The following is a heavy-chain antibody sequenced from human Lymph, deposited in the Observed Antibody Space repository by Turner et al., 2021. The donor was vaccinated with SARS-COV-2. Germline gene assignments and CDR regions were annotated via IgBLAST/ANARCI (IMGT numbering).Heavy chain of an antibody. CDR3: ATLKSNWKILTGRYYFDF. D-gene: IGHD1-1*01. J-gene: IGHJ4*02. V-gene: IGHV1-24*01. CDR1: GYTLTELS. CDR2: FDPADGET. Sequence: QDQLVQSGAEGKKPGASVKVSGKVSGYTLTELSIHWVRQAPGKGLEWMGGFDPADGETIYAQKFQGRVTMTEDTSTDTAYMELSSLRSEDTAVYYCATLKSNWKILTGRYYFDFWGQGTLVTVSS.